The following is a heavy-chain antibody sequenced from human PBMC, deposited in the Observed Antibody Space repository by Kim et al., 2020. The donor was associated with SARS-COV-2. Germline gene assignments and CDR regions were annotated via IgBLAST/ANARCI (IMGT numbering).Heavy chain of an antibody. V-gene: IGHV1-3*01. CDR3: ARDLTAAAGYYYYGMDV. D-gene: IGHD6-13*01. Sequence: ASVKVSCKASGYTFTSYAMHWVRQAPGQRLEWMGWINAGNGNTKYSQKFQGRVTITRDTSASTAYMELSSLRSEDTAVYYCARDLTAAAGYYYYGMDVWGQGTTVTVSS. J-gene: IGHJ6*02. CDR2: INAGNGNT. CDR1: GYTFTSYA.